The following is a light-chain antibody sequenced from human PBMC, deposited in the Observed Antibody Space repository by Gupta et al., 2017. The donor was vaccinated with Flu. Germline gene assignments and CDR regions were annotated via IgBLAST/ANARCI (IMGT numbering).Light chain of an antibody. V-gene: IGKV1-9*01. Sequence: GDKVTITCRASQGISSYLAWYQQKPGKAPKLLIHTASTLQSGVPSRFSGSGSGTEFTLTISSLQPEDFATYYCQQRNSYPITFGQGTRLEIK. CDR3: QQRNSYPIT. CDR2: TAS. CDR1: QGISSY. J-gene: IGKJ5*01.